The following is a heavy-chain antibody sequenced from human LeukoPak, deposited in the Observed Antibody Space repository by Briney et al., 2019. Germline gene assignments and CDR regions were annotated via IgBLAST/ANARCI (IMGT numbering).Heavy chain of an antibody. Sequence: GGSLRLSCAASGFTFSDYYMSWIRQAPGKGLEWVSYISSSGSTIYYADSVKGRFTISSDNAKNSLYLQMNSLRAEDTAVYYCARTGYNFWSGYPDPYYYYYGMDVWGQGTTVTVSS. CDR1: GFTFSDYY. V-gene: IGHV3-11*01. D-gene: IGHD3-3*01. CDR2: ISSSGSTI. J-gene: IGHJ6*02. CDR3: ARTGYNFWSGYPDPYYYYYGMDV.